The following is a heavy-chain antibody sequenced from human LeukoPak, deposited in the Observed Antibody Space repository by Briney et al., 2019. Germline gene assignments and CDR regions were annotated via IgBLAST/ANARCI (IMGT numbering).Heavy chain of an antibody. CDR2: IYTSGST. V-gene: IGHV4-4*07. Sequence: SETLSLTCTVSGGSISNYYWSWIRQPAGKGLEWIGRIYTSGSTNYNPSLQSRVTISIDTSKNQFSLKLRFVTAADTAVYYCARVRCSGGSCPYYYYYYMDVWGKGTTVTVSS. CDR3: ARVRCSGGSCPYYYYYYMDV. CDR1: GGSISNYY. J-gene: IGHJ6*03. D-gene: IGHD2-15*01.